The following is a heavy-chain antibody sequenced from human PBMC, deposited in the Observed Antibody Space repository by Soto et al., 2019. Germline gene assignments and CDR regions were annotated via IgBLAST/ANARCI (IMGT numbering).Heavy chain of an antibody. CDR1: EFTFSSYA. CDR2: ISGSGGST. V-gene: IGHV3-23*01. CDR3: AKVSGGSGNERGYFDY. Sequence: GGSLRLSCAASEFTFSSYAMSWVRQAPGKGLEWVSGISGSGGSTYYAGSVKGWFTISRDNSKSTLYLQVNSLRAEDTAVYYCAKVSGGSGNERGYFDYWGQGTLVTVSS. J-gene: IGHJ4*02. D-gene: IGHD5-12*01.